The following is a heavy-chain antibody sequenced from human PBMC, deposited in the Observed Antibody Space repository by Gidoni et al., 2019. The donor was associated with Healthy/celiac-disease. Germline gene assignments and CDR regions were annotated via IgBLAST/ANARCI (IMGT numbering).Heavy chain of an antibody. D-gene: IGHD6-19*01. Sequence: EVQLLESVGGLVQPGGSLRLSCAASGFTFSSYAMSWVRQAPRKGLEWVSAISGSGGSTYYEDSVKGRFTISRDNAKNTLYLQMNSLRAEDTAVYYCAKDLRGPGIAVAGLFDYWGQGTLVTVSS. CDR1: GFTFSSYA. J-gene: IGHJ4*02. CDR3: AKDLRGPGIAVAGLFDY. CDR2: ISGSGGST. V-gene: IGHV3-23*01.